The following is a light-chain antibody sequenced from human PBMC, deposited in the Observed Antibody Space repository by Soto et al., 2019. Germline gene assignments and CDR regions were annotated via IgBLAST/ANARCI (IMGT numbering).Light chain of an antibody. V-gene: IGLV2-8*01. Sequence: QSALTQPPSASGSPGQSVTISCTGTSSDVGGYNYVSWYQQHPGKAPKLIISEVNKRPSGVPDRFSGSKSGNTASLTVSGLQAEDEADYYCSSYAGSNTYIVFGGGTKVTVL. J-gene: IGLJ2*01. CDR1: SSDVGGYNY. CDR2: EVN. CDR3: SSYAGSNTYIV.